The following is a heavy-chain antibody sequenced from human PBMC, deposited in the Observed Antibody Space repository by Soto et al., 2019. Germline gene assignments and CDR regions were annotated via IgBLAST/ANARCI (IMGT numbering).Heavy chain of an antibody. CDR2: IYPGDSDT. D-gene: IGHD6-19*01. CDR1: GYSFTSYW. Sequence: PGESLKISCKGSGYSFTSYWIGWVRQMPGKGLEWMGIIYPGDSDTRYSPSFQGQVTISADKSISTAYLQWSSLKASDTAMYYCARRSSGWYGGYYYMDVWGKGTTVTVSS. CDR3: ARRSSGWYGGYYYMDV. V-gene: IGHV5-51*01. J-gene: IGHJ6*03.